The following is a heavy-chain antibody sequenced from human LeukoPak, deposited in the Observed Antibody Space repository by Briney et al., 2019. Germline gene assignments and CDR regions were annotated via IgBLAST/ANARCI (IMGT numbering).Heavy chain of an antibody. Sequence: SQTLSLTCAISGDTVSSNSAAWNWIRQSPSRGLEWLGRTYYRSEWYNDYAVSVKSRITINPDTSKNQFSLQLNSVTPDDTAVYYCARKYSSSWYDALDIWGQGTMVTVSS. J-gene: IGHJ3*02. CDR2: TYYRSEWYN. CDR1: GDTVSSNSAA. D-gene: IGHD6-13*01. V-gene: IGHV6-1*01. CDR3: ARKYSSSWYDALDI.